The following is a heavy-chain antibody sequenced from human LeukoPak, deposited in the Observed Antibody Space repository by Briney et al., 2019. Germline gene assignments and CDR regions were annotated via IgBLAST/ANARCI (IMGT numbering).Heavy chain of an antibody. Sequence: SQTLSLTCTVSGGSISSSDYYWSWIRQHPGKGLEFIGYIFYSGTTYYNPSLKSRVSISLDTSLNQFSLKVISVTAADTAVYYCARYGAPFDSWGQGTLVTVSS. V-gene: IGHV4-31*03. D-gene: IGHD4-17*01. J-gene: IGHJ4*02. CDR1: GGSISSSDYY. CDR2: IFYSGTT. CDR3: ARYGAPFDS.